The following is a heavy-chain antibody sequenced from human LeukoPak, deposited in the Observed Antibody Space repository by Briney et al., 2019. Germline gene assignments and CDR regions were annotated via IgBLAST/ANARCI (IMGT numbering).Heavy chain of an antibody. CDR3: ASLNYDSTGYHGPVDY. V-gene: IGHV3-66*01. D-gene: IGHD3-22*01. CDR1: GFTFSNYG. J-gene: IGHJ4*02. Sequence: GGSLRLSCAASGFTFSNYGMSWVRQAPGKGLEWVSTLYIDGSTYYADAVKGRFTTSRDNFKNTLYLQMNRLRDEDTAVYYCASLNYDSTGYHGPVDYWGQGTLVTVSS. CDR2: LYIDGST.